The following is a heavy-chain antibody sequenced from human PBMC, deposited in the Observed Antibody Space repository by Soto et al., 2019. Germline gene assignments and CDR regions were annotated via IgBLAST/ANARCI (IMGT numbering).Heavy chain of an antibody. CDR2: IYYSGST. V-gene: IGHV4-59*01. J-gene: IGHJ3*02. Sequence: SETLSLTCTVSGGSISSYYWSWIRQPPGKGLEWIGYIYYSGSTNYNPSLKSRVTISVDTSKNQFSLKLSSVTAADTAVYYCARELWANDAFDIWGQGTMVTVSS. CDR1: GGSISSYY. D-gene: IGHD5-18*01. CDR3: ARELWANDAFDI.